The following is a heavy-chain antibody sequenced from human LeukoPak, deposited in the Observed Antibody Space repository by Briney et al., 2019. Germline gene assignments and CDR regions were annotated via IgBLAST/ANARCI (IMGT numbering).Heavy chain of an antibody. D-gene: IGHD6-19*01. Sequence: GESLQISCKGSGYSFTSYWIGWVRQMPGKGLEWMGIIYRDDSDTRYSPSFQGQVTISADKSISTAYLQWSSLKASDTAMYYCARRSDSSGWPSGDDAFDIWGQGTMVTVSS. J-gene: IGHJ3*02. V-gene: IGHV5-51*01. CDR3: ARRSDSSGWPSGDDAFDI. CDR2: IYRDDSDT. CDR1: GYSFTSYW.